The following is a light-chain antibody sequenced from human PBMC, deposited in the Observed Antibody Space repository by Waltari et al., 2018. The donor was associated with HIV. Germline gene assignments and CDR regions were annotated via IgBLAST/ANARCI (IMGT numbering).Light chain of an antibody. CDR1: QSIDRRS. Sequence: EIVLTQSPGTLSLSTGEGGTLSCRASQSIDRRSLAWYQQRPGQAPRLLISGASNRATGIPDRFSGSGSGTSFTLTISRLEPEDFAVYFCQQYGTSPRTFGQGTRVEIK. V-gene: IGKV3-20*01. CDR3: QQYGTSPRT. J-gene: IGKJ1*01. CDR2: GAS.